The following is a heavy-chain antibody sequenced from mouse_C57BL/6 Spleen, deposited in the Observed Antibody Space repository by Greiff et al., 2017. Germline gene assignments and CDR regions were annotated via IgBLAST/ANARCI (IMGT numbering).Heavy chain of an antibody. J-gene: IGHJ2*01. Sequence: QVQLQQSGAELVRPGASVTLSCKASGYTFTDYEMHWVKQTPVHGLEWIGAIDPETGGTAYNQKFKGKAILTADKSSSTAYMELRSLTSEDSAVYYCTRKEGYYGSSYGYWGQGTTLTVSS. V-gene: IGHV1-15*01. CDR1: GYTFTDYE. D-gene: IGHD1-1*01. CDR2: IDPETGGT. CDR3: TRKEGYYGSSYGY.